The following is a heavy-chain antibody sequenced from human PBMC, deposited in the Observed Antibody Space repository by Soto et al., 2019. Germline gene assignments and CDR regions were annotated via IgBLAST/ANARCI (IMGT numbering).Heavy chain of an antibody. D-gene: IGHD3-10*01. J-gene: IGHJ3*02. CDR2: ISAYNGNT. Sequence: ASVKVSFKASGYTFTSYGISWVRQAPGQGLEWMGWISAYNGNTNYAQKLQGRVTMTTDTSTSTAYMELRSLRSDDTAVYYCAREGGYGSGSYRAFDIWGQGTMVTVSS. V-gene: IGHV1-18*04. CDR1: GYTFTSYG. CDR3: AREGGYGSGSYRAFDI.